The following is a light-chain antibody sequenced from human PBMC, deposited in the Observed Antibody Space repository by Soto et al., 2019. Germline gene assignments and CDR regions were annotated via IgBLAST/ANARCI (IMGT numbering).Light chain of an antibody. CDR3: QQYGSSQYT. CDR2: GAS. Sequence: EIVLTQSPGTLSLSPGERATLSCRASQSVSSSYLVWYQQKNGQAPRLLIYGASSRAAGLPDRFSGSGSGTDFTLNIGRLEPEDVAVYYCQQYGSSQYTFGQGTKLEIK. J-gene: IGKJ2*01. CDR1: QSVSSSY. V-gene: IGKV3-20*01.